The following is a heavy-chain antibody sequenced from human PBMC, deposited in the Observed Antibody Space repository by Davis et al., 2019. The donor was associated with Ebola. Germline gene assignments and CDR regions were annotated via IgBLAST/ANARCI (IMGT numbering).Heavy chain of an antibody. CDR2: INHSGST. D-gene: IGHD5-12*01. V-gene: IGHV4-34*01. CDR3: ARGEYSGYDWNYYYYYGMDV. Sequence: GSLRLSCAASKFTLSSYWMSWIRQPPGKGLEWIGEINHSGSTNYNPSLKSRVTISVDTSKNQFSLKLSSVTAADTAVYYCARGEYSGYDWNYYYYYGMDVWGQGTTVTVSS. CDR1: KFTLSSYW. J-gene: IGHJ6*02.